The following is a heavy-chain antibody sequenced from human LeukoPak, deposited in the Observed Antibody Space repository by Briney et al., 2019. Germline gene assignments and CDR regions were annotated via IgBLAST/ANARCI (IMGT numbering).Heavy chain of an antibody. Sequence: GGSLRLSCAASGFTFSSYAMHWVRQAPGKGLEWVAIISYDGSYKYYADSVKGRFTVSRDNSKNTLYLQMNSLRAEDTAVYYCARDSGFSGTQRGEYWGQGTLVTVSS. V-gene: IGHV3-30*04. CDR2: ISYDGSYK. CDR3: ARDSGFSGTQRGEY. CDR1: GFTFSSYA. D-gene: IGHD3/OR15-3a*01. J-gene: IGHJ4*02.